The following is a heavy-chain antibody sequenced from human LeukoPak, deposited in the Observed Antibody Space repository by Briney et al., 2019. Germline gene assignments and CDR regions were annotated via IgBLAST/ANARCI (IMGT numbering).Heavy chain of an antibody. CDR1: GGSFSGYY. CDR3: VGYCSGGSCYSPYYYYGMDV. D-gene: IGHD2-15*01. V-gene: IGHV4-34*01. Sequence: PSETLSLTCAVYGGSFSGYYWSWIRQPPGKGLVWIGEINHSGSTNYNPSLKSRVTISVDTSKNQFSLKLSSVTAADTAVYYCVGYCSGGSCYSPYYYYGMDVWGQGTTVTVSS. J-gene: IGHJ6*02. CDR2: INHSGST.